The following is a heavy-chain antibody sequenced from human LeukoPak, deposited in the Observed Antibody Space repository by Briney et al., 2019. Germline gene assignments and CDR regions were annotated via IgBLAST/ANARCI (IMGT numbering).Heavy chain of an antibody. Sequence: GGSLRLSCAASGFTFSSYGMSWVRQAPGKGLEWVSAISGSGGSTYYADSVKGRFTISRDNSKNTLYLQMNSLRAEDTAVYYCAKDQTLFNYYDSSGYHYYWGQGTLVTVSS. CDR2: ISGSGGST. CDR3: AKDQTLFNYYDSSGYHYY. J-gene: IGHJ4*02. V-gene: IGHV3-23*01. D-gene: IGHD3-22*01. CDR1: GFTFSSYG.